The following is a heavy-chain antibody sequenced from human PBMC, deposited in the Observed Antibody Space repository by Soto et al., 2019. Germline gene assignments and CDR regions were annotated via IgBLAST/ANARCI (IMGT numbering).Heavy chain of an antibody. Sequence: GGSLRLSCAASGFTFSSYGMHWVRQAPGKGLEWVAVIWYDGSNKYYADSVKGRFTISRDNSKNTLYLQMNSLRAEDTAVYYCAKDAQQWLIYYFDYWGQGTLVTVSS. CDR3: AKDAQQWLIYYFDY. CDR1: GFTFSSYG. J-gene: IGHJ4*02. V-gene: IGHV3-30*02. D-gene: IGHD6-19*01. CDR2: IWYDGSNK.